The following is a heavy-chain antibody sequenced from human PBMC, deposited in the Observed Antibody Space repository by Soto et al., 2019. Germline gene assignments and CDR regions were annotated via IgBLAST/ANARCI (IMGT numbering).Heavy chain of an antibody. CDR3: ARGGQQVVSFDY. CDR1: GGTISTYV. CDR2: IIPALGAA. Sequence: QVHLVQSGAEVKKPGSSVKVSCKTSGGTISTYVINWVRQAPGQGLEWMGRIIPALGAADYAQKFQDRLTITADKSTSTAYMELSSLRSDDTAVYYCARGGQQVVSFDYWGQGTLVADSS. J-gene: IGHJ4*02. V-gene: IGHV1-69*08. D-gene: IGHD6-6*01.